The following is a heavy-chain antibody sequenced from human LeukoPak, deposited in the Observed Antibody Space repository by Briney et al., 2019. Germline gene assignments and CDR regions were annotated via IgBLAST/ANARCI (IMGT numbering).Heavy chain of an antibody. D-gene: IGHD6-19*01. J-gene: IGHJ5*02. Sequence: ASVKVSCKASGYTFTGYYMHWARQAPGQGLEWMGWINPNSGGTNYAQKFQGRVTMTRDTSISTAYMELSRLRSDDTAVYYCARASLSPYSSGWSPFNPWGQGTLVTVSS. CDR1: GYTFTGYY. CDR3: ARASLSPYSSGWSPFNP. CDR2: INPNSGGT. V-gene: IGHV1-2*02.